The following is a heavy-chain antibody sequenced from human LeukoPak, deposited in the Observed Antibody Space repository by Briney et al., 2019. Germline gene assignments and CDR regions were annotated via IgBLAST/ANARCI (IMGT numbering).Heavy chain of an antibody. D-gene: IGHD2-15*01. V-gene: IGHV3-30-3*01. CDR1: GFTFSSYA. J-gene: IGHJ4*02. CDR2: TSYDGSNK. Sequence: GRSLRLSCAASGFTFSSYAMHWVRQAPGKGLEWVAVTSYDGSNKYYADSVKGRFTISRDNAKNSLYLQMNSLRAEDTAVYYCARGGWTAYYFDYWGQGTLVTVSS. CDR3: ARGGWTAYYFDY.